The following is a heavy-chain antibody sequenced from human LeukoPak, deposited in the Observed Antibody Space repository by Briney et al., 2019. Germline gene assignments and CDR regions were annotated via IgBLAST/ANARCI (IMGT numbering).Heavy chain of an antibody. CDR1: GGSIASSYW. Sequence: SETLSLTCAVSGGSIASSYWWTWVRQPPGKGLEWIGEIYHSGSTNYNPSLRGRVTISVDKSDNQFSLKLNSMTAADTAVYYCARNAGNSDVDYWGQGTLVTVSS. D-gene: IGHD4-23*01. CDR3: ARNAGNSDVDY. J-gene: IGHJ4*02. CDR2: IYHSGST. V-gene: IGHV4-4*02.